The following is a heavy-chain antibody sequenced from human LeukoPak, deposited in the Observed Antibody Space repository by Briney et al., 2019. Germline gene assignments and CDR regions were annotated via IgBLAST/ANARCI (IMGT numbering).Heavy chain of an antibody. V-gene: IGHV4-34*01. Sequence: SETLSLTCTVSGGSISSYYWSWIRQPPGKGLEWIGEINHSGSTNYNPSLKSRVTISVDTSKNQFSLKLSSVTAADTAVYYCARGDDSGYYDYFDYWGQGALVTVSS. J-gene: IGHJ4*02. CDR2: INHSGST. CDR1: GGSISSYY. D-gene: IGHD3-22*01. CDR3: ARGDDSGYYDYFDY.